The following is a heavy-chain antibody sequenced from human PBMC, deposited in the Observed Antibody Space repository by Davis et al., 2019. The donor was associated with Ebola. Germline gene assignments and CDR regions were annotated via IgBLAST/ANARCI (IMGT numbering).Heavy chain of an antibody. D-gene: IGHD3-22*01. CDR2: IGTSGDP. CDR1: GFTFSTYA. CDR3: ARDNGVITNYFDY. V-gene: IGHV3-23*01. J-gene: IGHJ4*02. Sequence: PGGSLRLSCAASGFTFSTYAMSWVRQAPGKGLEWVSTIGTSGDPYYADSVRGRLTISRDNAKNTLYLQMNSLRAEDTAVYYCARDNGVITNYFDYWGQGTLVTVSS.